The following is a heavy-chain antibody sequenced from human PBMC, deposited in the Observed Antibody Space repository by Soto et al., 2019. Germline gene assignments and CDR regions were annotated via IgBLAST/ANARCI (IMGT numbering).Heavy chain of an antibody. CDR1: GFTFNSYA. Sequence: PGGSLRLSCAASGFTFNSYALSWVRQAPGKGLEWVSTLNSGGATYYADSVKGRFTISRDSSKKTLFLQMNSLRAEDTAVYYCAISYYFDTSGFYSYFEHWGQGTLVTVSS. J-gene: IGHJ4*02. CDR2: LNSGGAT. CDR3: AISYYFDTSGFYSYFEH. D-gene: IGHD3-22*01. V-gene: IGHV3-23*01.